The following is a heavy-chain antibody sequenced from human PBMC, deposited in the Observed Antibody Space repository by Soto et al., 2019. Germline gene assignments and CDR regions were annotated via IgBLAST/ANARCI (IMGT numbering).Heavy chain of an antibody. CDR3: ARDSTNYYDSSGYDVFYYYYGMDV. D-gene: IGHD3-22*01. Sequence: SVKASCKASGGTFSSYAISWVRQAPGQGLEWMGGIIPIFGTANYAQKFQGRVTITADKSTSTAYMELSSLRSEDTAVYYCARDSTNYYDSSGYDVFYYYYGMDVWCQGTTVTVSS. J-gene: IGHJ6*02. V-gene: IGHV1-69*06. CDR2: IIPIFGTA. CDR1: GGTFSSYA.